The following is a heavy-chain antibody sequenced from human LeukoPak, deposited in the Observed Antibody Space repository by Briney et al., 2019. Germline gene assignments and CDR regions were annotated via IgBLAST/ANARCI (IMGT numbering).Heavy chain of an antibody. D-gene: IGHD2-2*01. CDR3: AKDHCSSTSCYVDY. CDR2: IRWNSGSI. V-gene: IGHV3-9*01. CDR1: GFTFDDYA. Sequence: GRSLRLSCAASGFTFDDYAMHWVRQAPGKGLEWVSGIRWNSGSIGYADSVKGRFTISRDNAKNSLYLQMNSLRAEDTALYYCAKDHCSSTSCYVDYWGQGTLVTVSS. J-gene: IGHJ4*02.